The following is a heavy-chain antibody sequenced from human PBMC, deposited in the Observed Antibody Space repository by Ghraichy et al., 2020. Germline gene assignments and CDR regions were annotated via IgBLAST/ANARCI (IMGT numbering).Heavy chain of an antibody. J-gene: IGHJ5*02. CDR1: GASTRDFY. D-gene: IGHD3-3*01. V-gene: IGHV4-59*01. Sequence: SETLSLTCTVSGASTRDFYWTWVRQTPGKGLEWIGYAYCSGTTHYNPSLKSRVTIKVDMSKNQFSLDLTSATAADTAVYYCARDQASGYMNWLDPWGQGIPVTVSS. CDR3: ARDQASGYMNWLDP. CDR2: AYCSGTT.